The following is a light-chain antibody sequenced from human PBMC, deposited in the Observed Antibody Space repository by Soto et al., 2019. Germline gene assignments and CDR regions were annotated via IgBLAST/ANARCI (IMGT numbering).Light chain of an antibody. Sequence: QSVLTQPASVSGSPGQSITISCTGTSSDVGGYNYVSWYQQHPGKAPKLMIYDVSNRPSGVSNRFSGSKSGNTASLTISGLQAEEVADYYCSSYTSSSTYVFGTGTKRTVL. J-gene: IGLJ1*01. CDR3: SSYTSSSTYV. CDR2: DVS. V-gene: IGLV2-14*01. CDR1: SSDVGGYNY.